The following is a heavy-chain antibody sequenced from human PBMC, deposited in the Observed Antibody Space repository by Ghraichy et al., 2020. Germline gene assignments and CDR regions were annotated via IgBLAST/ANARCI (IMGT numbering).Heavy chain of an antibody. D-gene: IGHD7-27*01. J-gene: IGHJ3*02. Sequence: LSLTCAASGFTFSSYAMHWVRQAPGKGLEWVAVISYDGSNKYYADSVKGRFTISRDNSKNTLYLQMNSLRAEDTAVYYCARDFPGVVDAFDIWGQGTMVTVSS. CDR3: ARDFPGVVDAFDI. CDR1: GFTFSSYA. V-gene: IGHV3-30*04. CDR2: ISYDGSNK.